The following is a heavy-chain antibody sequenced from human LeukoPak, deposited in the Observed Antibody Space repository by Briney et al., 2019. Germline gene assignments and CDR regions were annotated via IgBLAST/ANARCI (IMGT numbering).Heavy chain of an antibody. CDR2: IWYDGNNK. CDR3: AKEGAPFYDISNWFDP. J-gene: IGHJ5*02. D-gene: IGHD3-9*01. Sequence: PGGSLRLSCAASGFTFSSYGMHWVRQAPGKGLEWVAVIWYDGNNKYYADSVKGRFTISRDNSKNTLYLQMNSLRAEDTAVYYCAKEGAPFYDISNWFDPWGQGTLVTVSS. CDR1: GFTFSSYG. V-gene: IGHV3-33*06.